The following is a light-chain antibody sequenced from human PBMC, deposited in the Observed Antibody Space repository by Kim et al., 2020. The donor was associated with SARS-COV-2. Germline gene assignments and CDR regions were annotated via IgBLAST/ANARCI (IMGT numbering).Light chain of an antibody. CDR3: HVWDSTTTV. CDR1: RLGDKY. CDR2: QDT. V-gene: IGLV3-1*01. Sequence: VSPVQTASITCSGDRLGDKYVCWYQQKPGQSPVVVIYQDTKRPSGIPERFSGSNSGNTATLTISGTQAMDQADYYCHVWDSTTTVFGGGTQLTVL. J-gene: IGLJ2*01.